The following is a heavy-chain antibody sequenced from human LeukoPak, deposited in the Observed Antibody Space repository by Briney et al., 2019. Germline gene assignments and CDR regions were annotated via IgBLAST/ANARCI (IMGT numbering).Heavy chain of an antibody. CDR3: ARDSDDSGYFDY. D-gene: IGHD1-26*01. J-gene: IGHJ4*02. CDR1: GGTFSSYA. Sequence: ASVKASCKASGGTFSSYAISWVRQAPGQGLEWMGRIIPIFGIANYAQKFQGRVTITADKSTSTAYMELSSLRSEDTAVYYCARDSDDSGYFDYWSQGTLVTVSS. V-gene: IGHV1-69*04. CDR2: IIPIFGIA.